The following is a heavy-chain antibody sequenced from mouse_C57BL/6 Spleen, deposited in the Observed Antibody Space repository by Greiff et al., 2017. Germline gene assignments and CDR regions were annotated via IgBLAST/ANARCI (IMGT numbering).Heavy chain of an antibody. J-gene: IGHJ4*01. CDR1: GFTFSSYA. Sequence: EVQGVESGEGLVKPGGSLKLSCAASGFTFSSYAMSWVRQTPEKRLEWVAYISSGGDYIYYADTVKGRFTISRDNARNTLYLQMSSLKSEDTAMYYCTRVDDYDGLYAMDYWGKGTSVTVSS. CDR2: ISSGGDYI. D-gene: IGHD2-4*01. V-gene: IGHV5-9-1*02. CDR3: TRVDDYDGLYAMDY.